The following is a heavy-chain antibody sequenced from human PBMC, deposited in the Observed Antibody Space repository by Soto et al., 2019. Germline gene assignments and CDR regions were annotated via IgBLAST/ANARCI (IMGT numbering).Heavy chain of an antibody. D-gene: IGHD3-9*01. CDR2: IYYSGST. V-gene: IGHV4-59*01. Sequence: PSETLSLTCTVSGGSISSYYWSWIRQPPGKGLEWIGYIYYSGSTNYNPSLKSRVTISVDTSKNQFSLKLSSVTAADTAVYYCARDLTYYDILTPYGMDVWGQGTTVTVSS. J-gene: IGHJ6*02. CDR1: GGSISSYY. CDR3: ARDLTYYDILTPYGMDV.